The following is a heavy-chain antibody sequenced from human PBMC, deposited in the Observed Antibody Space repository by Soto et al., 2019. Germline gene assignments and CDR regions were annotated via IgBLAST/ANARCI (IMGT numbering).Heavy chain of an antibody. CDR2: IYPGDSDT. CDR3: ARPAVPGSANWFDP. Sequence: GESLKISCQGSGYSFSSYWIGWVRQMPGKGLEWMGIIYPGDSDTRYSPSFQGQVTISADKSTSTAYLQWSSLKASDTAMYYCARPAVPGSANWFDPWGQGTLVTVSS. V-gene: IGHV5-51*01. J-gene: IGHJ5*02. D-gene: IGHD6-19*01. CDR1: GYSFSSYW.